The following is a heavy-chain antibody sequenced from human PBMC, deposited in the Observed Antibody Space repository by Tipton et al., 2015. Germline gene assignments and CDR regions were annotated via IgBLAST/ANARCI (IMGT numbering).Heavy chain of an antibody. V-gene: IGHV4-34*01. CDR1: GGSISSYY. D-gene: IGHD2-15*01. CDR2: INDAGTT. Sequence: TLSLTCTVSGGSISSYYWSWIRQPPGKGLEWVGEINDAGTTSYKSSLKSRVTISVDTSTNQFSLKLTSVTAADTAVYYCARALAAGVVAATPGWFDPWGQGTLVTFSA. J-gene: IGHJ5*02. CDR3: ARALAAGVVAATPGWFDP.